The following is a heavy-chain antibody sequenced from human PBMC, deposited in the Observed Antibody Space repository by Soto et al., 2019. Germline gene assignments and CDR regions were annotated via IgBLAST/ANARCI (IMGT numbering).Heavy chain of an antibody. CDR1: GYTFTTYA. Sequence: QVQLVQSGAEVKKPGASVKVSCKASGYTFTTYAIHWVRQAPGQRLEWMGWINAGNGNTKYSQKFQGRVTITRDTAASTAYMELSSLRSEDTAVYYCARGPMNPGYSTTGYLDYWGQGTLVTVSS. V-gene: IGHV1-3*01. CDR2: INAGNGNT. J-gene: IGHJ4*02. CDR3: ARGPMNPGYSTTGYLDY. D-gene: IGHD6-13*01.